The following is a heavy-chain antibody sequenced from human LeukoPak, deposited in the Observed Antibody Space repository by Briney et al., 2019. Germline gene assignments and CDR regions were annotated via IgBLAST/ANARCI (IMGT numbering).Heavy chain of an antibody. V-gene: IGHV1-69*13. CDR2: IIPIFGTA. Sequence: SVKVSCKASGGTFSSYAISWVRQAPGQGLEWMGGIIPIFGTANYAQKFQGRVTITADESTSTAYMELNSLRSEDTAVYYCATLEVGAKSPRLDYWGQGTLVTVSS. D-gene: IGHD1-26*01. CDR1: GGTFSSYA. J-gene: IGHJ4*02. CDR3: ATLEVGAKSPRLDY.